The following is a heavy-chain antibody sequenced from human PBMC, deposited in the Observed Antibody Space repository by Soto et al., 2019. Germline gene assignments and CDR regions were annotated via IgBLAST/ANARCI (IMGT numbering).Heavy chain of an antibody. CDR1: GGTFSSYA. Sequence: ASVKVSWKASGGTFSSYAISWVRQAPGQGLEWMGGIIPIFGTANYAQKFQGRVTITADESTSTAYMELSSLRSEDTAVYYCARDYGGNTQFEAFDIWGQGTMVTVSS. CDR2: IIPIFGTA. J-gene: IGHJ3*02. V-gene: IGHV1-69*13. D-gene: IGHD2-15*01. CDR3: ARDYGGNTQFEAFDI.